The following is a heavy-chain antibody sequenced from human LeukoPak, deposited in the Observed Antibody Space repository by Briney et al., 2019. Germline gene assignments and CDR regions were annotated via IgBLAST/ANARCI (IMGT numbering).Heavy chain of an antibody. CDR1: GYTFTGYY. Sequence: AASVKVSCKASGYTFTGYYMHWVRQAPGQGLEWMGWINPNSGGTNYAQKFQGRVTMTRDTSISTAYMELSRLRSDDTAVYYCAREFGSDSNAFDIWGQGTMVTVSS. V-gene: IGHV1-2*02. J-gene: IGHJ3*02. CDR2: INPNSGGT. D-gene: IGHD3-22*01. CDR3: AREFGSDSNAFDI.